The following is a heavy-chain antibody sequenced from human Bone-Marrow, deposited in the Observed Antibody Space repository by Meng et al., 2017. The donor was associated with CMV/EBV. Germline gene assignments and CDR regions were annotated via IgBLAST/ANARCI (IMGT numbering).Heavy chain of an antibody. CDR3: ARDLTGPYCGGDCYSDWFDP. V-gene: IGHV1-69*04. CDR2: IIPILGIA. J-gene: IGHJ5*02. Sequence: SVKVSCKASGGTFSSYTISWVRQAPGQGLEWMGRIIPILGIANYAQKFQGRVTITADKSTSTAYMELSSLRSEDTAVYYCARDLTGPYCGGDCYSDWFDPWGQGTLVTVSS. D-gene: IGHD2-21*01. CDR1: GGTFSSYT.